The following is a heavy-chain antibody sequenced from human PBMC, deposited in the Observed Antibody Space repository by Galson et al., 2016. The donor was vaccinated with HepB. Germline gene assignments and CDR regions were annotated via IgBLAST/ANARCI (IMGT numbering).Heavy chain of an antibody. CDR2: IARSVNI. V-gene: IGHV4-38-2*02. Sequence: ETLSLTCTVSGYSISSDHFWGWIRQPPVKGLEWIGTIARSVNIHYNPSPKSRVTMSVDTSKNQFSLKLSSVTASDTAVYYCVTRNPSSASDYWGQGTLVTVSS. J-gene: IGHJ4*02. CDR3: VTRNPSSASDY. CDR1: GYSISSDHF. D-gene: IGHD1-14*01.